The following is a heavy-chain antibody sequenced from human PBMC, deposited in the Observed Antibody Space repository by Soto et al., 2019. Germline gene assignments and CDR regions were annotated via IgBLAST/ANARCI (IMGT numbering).Heavy chain of an antibody. V-gene: IGHV5-51*01. Sequence: PGESLKISCKGSGYSFTSYWIGWVRQMPGKGLEWMGIIYPGDSDTRYSPSFQGQVTIPADKSISTAYLQWSSLKASDTAMYYCARRYCSGGSCYSGWFDPWGQGTLVTVSS. J-gene: IGHJ5*02. CDR2: IYPGDSDT. CDR1: GYSFTSYW. CDR3: ARRYCSGGSCYSGWFDP. D-gene: IGHD2-15*01.